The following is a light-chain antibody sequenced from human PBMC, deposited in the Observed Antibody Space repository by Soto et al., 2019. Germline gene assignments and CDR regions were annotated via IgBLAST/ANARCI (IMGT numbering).Light chain of an antibody. Sequence: EIEMTQSPATLSLAPGERVTLSCRASESVSTNLAWYQQKAGQAPRLLIYGASTRATGIPARFSGSGSGTEFTLTISSLQSEDFAIYFCQQYYHWRTFGQGTKV. CDR2: GAS. J-gene: IGKJ1*01. CDR1: ESVSTN. V-gene: IGKV3-15*01. CDR3: QQYYHWRT.